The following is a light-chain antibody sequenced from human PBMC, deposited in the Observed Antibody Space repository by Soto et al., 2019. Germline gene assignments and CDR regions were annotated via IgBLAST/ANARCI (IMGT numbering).Light chain of an antibody. V-gene: IGLV1-40*01. CDR1: SSNIGAGYD. CDR3: QSYDSSLCGVV. J-gene: IGLJ2*01. Sequence: QSVLTQPPSVSGAPGQRVTISCTGSSSNIGAGYDVHWYQQLPGTAPKLLIYGNSNRPSGVPDRFSGSKSGTSASLAITGLQAVDEADYYCQSYDSSLCGVVFGGGTKLTVL. CDR2: GNS.